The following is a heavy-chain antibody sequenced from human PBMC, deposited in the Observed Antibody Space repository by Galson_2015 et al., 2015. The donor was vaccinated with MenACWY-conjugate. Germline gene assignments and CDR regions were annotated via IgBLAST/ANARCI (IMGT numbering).Heavy chain of an antibody. J-gene: IGHJ5*02. CDR2: ISAYNGNT. CDR3: ARAGPAYYYDSSGYFWFDP. CDR1: GYTFTSYG. Sequence: SVKVSCKASGYTFTSYGISWVRQAPGQGLEWMGWISAYNGNTNYAQKLQGRVTMTTDTSTSTAYMELRSLRSDDTAVYYCARAGPAYYYDSSGYFWFDPWGQGTLVTVSS. V-gene: IGHV1-18*01. D-gene: IGHD3-22*01.